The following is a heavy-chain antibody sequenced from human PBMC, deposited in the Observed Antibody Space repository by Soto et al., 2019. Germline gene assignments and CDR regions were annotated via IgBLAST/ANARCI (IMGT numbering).Heavy chain of an antibody. V-gene: IGHV3-21*01. CDR3: ARAAVIGYGLAWFAP. CDR2: ISSSSSYI. CDR1: GFTFSSYS. Sequence: EVQLVESGGGLVKPGGSLRLSCAASGFTFSSYSMNWVRQAPGKGLEWVSSISSSSSYIYYADSVKGRFTISRDNAKNSLYLQMNSLRAEDTAVYYCARAAVIGYGLAWFAPWGQGTLVAVSS. J-gene: IGHJ5*02. D-gene: IGHD5-12*01.